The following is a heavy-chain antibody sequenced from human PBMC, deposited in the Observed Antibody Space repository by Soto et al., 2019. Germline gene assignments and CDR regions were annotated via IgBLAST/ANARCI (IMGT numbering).Heavy chain of an antibody. CDR2: IYHSGST. V-gene: IGHV4-30-2*01. CDR3: ARGLPYYYDSSGPPGFDY. D-gene: IGHD3-22*01. J-gene: IGHJ4*02. CDR1: GGSISSGGYC. Sequence: SETLSLTWAVSGGSISSGGYCWSWIRQPPGKGLEWIGYIYHSGSTYYNPSLKSRVTISVDRSKNQFSLKLSSVTAADTAVYYCARGLPYYYDSSGPPGFDYWGQGTLVTVSS.